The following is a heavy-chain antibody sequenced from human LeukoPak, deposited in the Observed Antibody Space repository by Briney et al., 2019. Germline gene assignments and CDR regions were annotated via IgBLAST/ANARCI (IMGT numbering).Heavy chain of an antibody. D-gene: IGHD2-2*01. CDR2: ISYDGSNK. CDR1: GFTFSSYA. J-gene: IGHJ4*02. V-gene: IGHV3-30-3*01. Sequence: PGGSLRLSCAASGFTFSSYAMHWVRQAPGKGLEWVAVISYDGSNKYYADSVKGRFTISRDNSKNTLYLQMNSLRAEDTAVYYCAREKALVPAHTGAPFDYWGQGTLVTVSS. CDR3: AREKALVPAHTGAPFDY.